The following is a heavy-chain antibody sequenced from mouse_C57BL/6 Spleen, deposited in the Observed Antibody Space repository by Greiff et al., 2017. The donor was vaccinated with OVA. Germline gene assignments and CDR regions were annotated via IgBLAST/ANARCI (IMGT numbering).Heavy chain of an antibody. D-gene: IGHD2-4*01. J-gene: IGHJ2*01. CDR3: ARYDYDAGDFDY. V-gene: IGHV1-82*01. CDR1: GYAFSSSW. CDR2: IYPGDGDT. Sequence: VKLVESGPELVKPGASVKISCKASGYAFSSSWMNWVKQRPGKGLEWIGRIYPGDGDTNYNGKFKGKATLTADKSSSTAYMQLSSLTSEDSAVYFCARYDYDAGDFDYWGQGTTLTVSS.